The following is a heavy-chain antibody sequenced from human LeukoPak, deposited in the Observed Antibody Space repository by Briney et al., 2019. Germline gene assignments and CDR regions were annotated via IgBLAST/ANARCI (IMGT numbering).Heavy chain of an antibody. D-gene: IGHD2-15*01. Sequence: SSETLSLTCTLSAGSISPYYWSWLRQPRGKGLEWFGYIYSSGSTNYNPSLKSRVTISVDTSKNQFSLKLTSVTAADTAVYYCARGGCSGGSCYFNWFDPWGQGTLVTVSS. CDR1: AGSISPYY. V-gene: IGHV4-59*01. J-gene: IGHJ5*02. CDR2: IYSSGST. CDR3: ARGGCSGGSCYFNWFDP.